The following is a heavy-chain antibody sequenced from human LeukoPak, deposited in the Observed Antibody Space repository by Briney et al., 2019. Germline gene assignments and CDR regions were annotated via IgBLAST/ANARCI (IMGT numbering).Heavy chain of an antibody. Sequence: PGGSLRLSCAASGFTFGNYAMDWVRQAPGKGLEWVSTIGGTGSSTYYADSAKGRFTISRDNSKDTLFLQLNSLTAADTAMYFCAKASVAIPQYCNSWGQGTLVTVSS. CDR3: AKASVAIPQYCNS. D-gene: IGHD2-2*02. CDR1: GFTFGNYA. J-gene: IGHJ5*02. V-gene: IGHV3-23*01. CDR2: IGGTGSST.